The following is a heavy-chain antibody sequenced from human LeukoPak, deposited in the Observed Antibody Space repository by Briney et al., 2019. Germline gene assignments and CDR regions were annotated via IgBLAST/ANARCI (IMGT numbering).Heavy chain of an antibody. CDR1: GFTFSSYG. CDR3: AKRYCSSTSCLYFDY. V-gene: IGHV3-30*02. Sequence: PGGSLRLSCAASGFTFSSYGMHWVRQAPGKGLEWVAFIRYDGSNKYYADSVKGRFTISRDNSKNTLYLQMNSLRAEDTAVYYCAKRYCSSTSCLYFDYWGQGTLVTVSS. D-gene: IGHD2-2*01. CDR2: IRYDGSNK. J-gene: IGHJ4*02.